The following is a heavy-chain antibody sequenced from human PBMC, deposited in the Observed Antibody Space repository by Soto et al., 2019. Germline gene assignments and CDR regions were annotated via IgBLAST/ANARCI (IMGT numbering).Heavy chain of an antibody. Sequence: QVQLQESGPGLVKPSQTLSLTCTVSGGSVTSVGYYWAWIRQHPGKGLEFIGHLYYSGTTYYNPSLRIRVTFSEDRSKNPFSRHLPLGLAGDTPVYYGPGILDFWRGQGVFDIWGKGTRVT. D-gene: IGHD3-3*01. CDR1: GGSVTSVGYY. CDR3: PGILDFWRGQGVFDI. J-gene: IGHJ3*02. V-gene: IGHV4-31*03. CDR2: LYYSGTT.